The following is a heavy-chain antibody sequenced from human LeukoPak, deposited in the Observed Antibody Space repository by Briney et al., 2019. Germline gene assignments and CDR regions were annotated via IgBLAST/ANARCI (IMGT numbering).Heavy chain of an antibody. D-gene: IGHD1-26*01. Sequence: GGSLRLSCVTSGFMFSNYAMTWVRQAPGKGLEWVSSINGGGADRYYADSVKGRFTISRDNSKSTLYLQMNRLRVEDTATYFCAKEWTVAAGATNYLDSWGQGTLVTVSS. V-gene: IGHV3-23*01. J-gene: IGHJ4*02. CDR1: GFMFSNYA. CDR2: INGGGADR. CDR3: AKEWTVAAGATNYLDS.